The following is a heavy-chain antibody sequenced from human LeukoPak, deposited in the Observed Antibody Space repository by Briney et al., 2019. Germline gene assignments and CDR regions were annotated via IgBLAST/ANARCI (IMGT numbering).Heavy chain of an antibody. J-gene: IGHJ5*02. V-gene: IGHV3-7*04. Sequence: GGSLRLSCAASGFTFSNCWMSWVRQAPGKGLEWVANIKQDGSEKYYVDSVKGRFTISRDNARDSLYLQMNSLRAEDTAVYYCAWEYHWGQGTLVTVSS. CDR2: IKQDGSEK. CDR1: GFTFSNCW. CDR3: AWEYH.